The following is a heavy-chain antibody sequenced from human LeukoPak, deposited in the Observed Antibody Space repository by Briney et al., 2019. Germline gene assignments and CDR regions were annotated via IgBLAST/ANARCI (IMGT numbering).Heavy chain of an antibody. Sequence: PSETLSLTCTVSGGSISSGSYYWSWIRQPAGKGLEWIGRIYTSGSTNYNPSLKSRVTMSVDTSKNQFSLKLSSVTAADTAVYYCARHGVTMVRGVIPHQNWFDPWGQGTLVTVSS. CDR2: IYTSGST. D-gene: IGHD3-10*01. CDR1: GGSISSGSYY. CDR3: ARHGVTMVRGVIPHQNWFDP. J-gene: IGHJ5*02. V-gene: IGHV4-61*02.